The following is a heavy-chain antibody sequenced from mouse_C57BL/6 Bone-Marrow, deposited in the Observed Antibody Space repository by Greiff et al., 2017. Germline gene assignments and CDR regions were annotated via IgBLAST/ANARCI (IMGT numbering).Heavy chain of an antibody. CDR3: ARWNYYGSSPYAMDY. Sequence: VQLQQSGAELVRPGTSVKMSCKASGYTSTNYWIGWAKQRPGHGLEWIGDIYPGGGYTNYNEKFKGKATLTADKSSSTAYMQFSSLTSEDSAIYYCARWNYYGSSPYAMDYWGQGTSVTVSS. CDR1: GYTSTNYW. J-gene: IGHJ4*01. CDR2: IYPGGGYT. D-gene: IGHD1-1*01. V-gene: IGHV1-63*01.